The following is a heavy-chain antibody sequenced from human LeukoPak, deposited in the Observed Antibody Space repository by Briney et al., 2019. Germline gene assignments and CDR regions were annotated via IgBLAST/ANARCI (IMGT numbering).Heavy chain of an antibody. CDR3: ARMMQQPYYYYHYMDV. CDR2: IYYTGST. CDR1: GGSISSYY. D-gene: IGHD6-13*01. J-gene: IGHJ6*03. V-gene: IGHV4-59*01. Sequence: SETLSLTCTVSGGSISSYYWSWIRQPPGKGLEWIGYIYYTGSTNYNPSLKSRVAISVDTSKNQFSLNLSSVTAADTAVYYCARMMQQPYYYYHYMDVWGKGTTVTVSS.